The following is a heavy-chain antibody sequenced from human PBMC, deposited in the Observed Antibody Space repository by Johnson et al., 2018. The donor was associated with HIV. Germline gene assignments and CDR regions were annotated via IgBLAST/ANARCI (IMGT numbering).Heavy chain of an antibody. D-gene: IGHD6-13*01. J-gene: IGHJ3*02. V-gene: IGHV3-30*18. CDR1: GFTFSSYG. Sequence: QVLLVESGGGVVQPGRSLRLSCAASGFTFSSYGMHWVRQAPGKGLAWVAVISYDGSNKYYADSVKGRFTISRDNSKNTLYLQMNSLRAEDTAVYYCAKEGWAAAQEGWGAFDIWGQGTMVTVSS. CDR3: AKEGWAAAQEGWGAFDI. CDR2: ISYDGSNK.